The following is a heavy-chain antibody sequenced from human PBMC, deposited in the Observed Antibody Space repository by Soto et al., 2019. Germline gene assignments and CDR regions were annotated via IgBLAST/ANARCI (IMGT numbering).Heavy chain of an antibody. D-gene: IGHD1-26*01. J-gene: IGHJ2*01. V-gene: IGHV3-23*01. CDR2: IHCGGDYT. CDR1: GFTFSNYA. CDR3: AKNRGSGSYTNWNFDV. Sequence: EVQVLESGGGLVQPGGSLRLSCAASGFTFSNYAMSWVRQAPGKGLEWVSTIHCGGDYTHYTDSVKGRFTISRDNSRNTLFLQMNSLRAEDTAVYYCAKNRGSGSYTNWNFDVWGRGTLVTVSS.